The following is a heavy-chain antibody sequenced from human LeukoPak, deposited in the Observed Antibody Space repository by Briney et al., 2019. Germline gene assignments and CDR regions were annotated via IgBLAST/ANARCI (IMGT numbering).Heavy chain of an antibody. D-gene: IGHD6-19*01. CDR3: AKAGIGVAGYFDY. Sequence: GGSLRLSCAASGFTFSSYAMSWVRQPPGKGLEWVSAIRGSGGGTYYADSVKGRFTISRDNSKNTLYLQMNSLRDEDTALYYCAKAGIGVAGYFDYWGQGTLVTVSS. CDR1: GFTFSSYA. J-gene: IGHJ4*02. CDR2: IRGSGGGT. V-gene: IGHV3-23*01.